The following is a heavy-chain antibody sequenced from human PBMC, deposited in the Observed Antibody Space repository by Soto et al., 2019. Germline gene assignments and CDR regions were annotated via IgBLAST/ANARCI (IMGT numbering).Heavy chain of an antibody. Sequence: PVVSLRLSFAASGFSFSSSGMHWVRQAPGKGLEWVADIFYDGSKIHYADSVKGRFTISRDNSKNTVHLQMNSLRPEDTAVYYYAKDLTRHYDEWGKGTLVTV. D-gene: IGHD3-9*01. J-gene: IGHJ4*02. CDR2: IFYDGSKI. V-gene: IGHV3-30*18. CDR3: AKDLTRHYDE. CDR1: GFSFSSSG.